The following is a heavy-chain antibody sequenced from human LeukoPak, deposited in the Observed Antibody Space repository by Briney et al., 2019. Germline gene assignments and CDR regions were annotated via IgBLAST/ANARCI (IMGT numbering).Heavy chain of an antibody. J-gene: IGHJ4*02. CDR2: IYSGGGT. Sequence: GGSLRLSCAASRFTVSTHYMTWVRQAPGKGLEWVSLIYSGGGTYYADSVKGRFTISRDNSKNTLYLQMSSLRAEDTAVYYCARGAILRYYFDYWGQGTLVTVSS. V-gene: IGHV3-66*01. CDR3: ARGAILRYYFDY. D-gene: IGHD3-16*01. CDR1: RFTVSTHY.